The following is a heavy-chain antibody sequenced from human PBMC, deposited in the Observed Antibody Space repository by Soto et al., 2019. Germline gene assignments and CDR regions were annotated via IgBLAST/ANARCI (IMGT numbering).Heavy chain of an antibody. CDR1: GGSISSGGYY. V-gene: IGHV4-31*03. Sequence: QVQLQESGPGLVKPSQTLSLTCTVSGGSISSGGYYWSWIRQHPGKGLEWIGYIYYSGSTYYNPSLKSRVTISVDTSKTQFSLKLSSVTAADTAVYYCARWRAAAGDLDYWGQGTLVTVSS. CDR2: IYYSGST. J-gene: IGHJ4*02. D-gene: IGHD6-13*01. CDR3: ARWRAAAGDLDY.